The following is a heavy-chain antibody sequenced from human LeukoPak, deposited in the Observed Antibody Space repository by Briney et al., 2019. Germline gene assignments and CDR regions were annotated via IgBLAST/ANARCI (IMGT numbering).Heavy chain of an antibody. CDR2: ISGSGGST. J-gene: IGHJ5*02. CDR3: AKDPGPNNWFDP. Sequence: GGTLRLSCAASGFTFSSYGMSWVRQAPGKGLEWVSAISGSGGSTYYADSVKGRFTISRDNSKNTLYLQMNSLRAEDTAVYYCAKDPGPNNWFDPWGQGTLVTVSS. V-gene: IGHV3-23*01. CDR1: GFTFSSYG.